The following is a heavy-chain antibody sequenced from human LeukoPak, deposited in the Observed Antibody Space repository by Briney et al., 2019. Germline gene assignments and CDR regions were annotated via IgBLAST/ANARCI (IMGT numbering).Heavy chain of an antibody. V-gene: IGHV1-69*04. Sequence: GASVKVSCKASGGTFSSFAISWVRQAPGQGLEWMGTIIPILDIANYAQKFQGRVTITADKSTSTAYMELSSLRSDDTAVYYCARVRYTNGMDVWGQGTTVTVSS. CDR2: IIPILDIA. CDR1: GGTFSSFA. CDR3: ARVRYTNGMDV. J-gene: IGHJ6*02. D-gene: IGHD1-14*01.